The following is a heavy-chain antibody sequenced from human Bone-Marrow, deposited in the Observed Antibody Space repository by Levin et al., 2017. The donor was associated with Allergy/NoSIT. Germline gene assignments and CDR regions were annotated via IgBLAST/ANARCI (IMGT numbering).Heavy chain of an antibody. CDR1: GFTFNSYA. CDR2: INSGGTGT. D-gene: IGHD6-13*01. Sequence: LSLTCAASGFTFNSYAMNWVRQAPGKGLEWVSSINSGGTGTYYADSVKGRFTISRDNSKSTLSLQMDSLRAEDTVLYFCAGCRVEPTAPGWCNWFDAWGQGTLVTVSS. V-gene: IGHV3-23*01. CDR3: AGCRVEPTAPGWCNWFDA. J-gene: IGHJ5*02.